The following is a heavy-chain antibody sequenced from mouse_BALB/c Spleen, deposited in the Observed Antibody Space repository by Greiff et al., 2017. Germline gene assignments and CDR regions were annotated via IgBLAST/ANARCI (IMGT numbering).Heavy chain of an antibody. CDR3: TRSEVRGAMDY. J-gene: IGHJ4*01. CDR1: GYTFTSYW. CDR2: IYPSDSYT. Sequence: VQLQQPGAELVRPGASVKLSCKASGYTFTSYWINWVKQRPGQGLEWIGNIYPSDSYTNYNQKFKDKATLTVDKSSSTAYMQLSSPTSEDSAVYYCTRSEVRGAMDYWGQGTSVTVSS. D-gene: IGHD1-1*01. V-gene: IGHV1-69*02.